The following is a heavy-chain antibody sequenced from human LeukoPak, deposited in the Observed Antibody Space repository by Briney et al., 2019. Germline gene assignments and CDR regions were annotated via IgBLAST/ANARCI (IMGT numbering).Heavy chain of an antibody. CDR2: IIPIFGTA. Sequence: SVKVSCKASGGTFSSYAISWVRQAPGQGLEWMGGIIPIFGTANYAQKSQGRVTITADESTSTAYMELSSLRSEDTAVYYCARGNSGYALGDYWGQGTLVTVPS. V-gene: IGHV1-69*13. D-gene: IGHD5-12*01. J-gene: IGHJ4*02. CDR1: GGTFSSYA. CDR3: ARGNSGYALGDY.